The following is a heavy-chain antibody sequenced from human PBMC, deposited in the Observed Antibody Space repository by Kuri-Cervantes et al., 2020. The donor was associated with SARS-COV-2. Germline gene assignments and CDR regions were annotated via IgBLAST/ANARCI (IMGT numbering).Heavy chain of an antibody. CDR3: ARDEWSSGWKLYYYGMDV. CDR2: IGTAGDT. Sequence: GESLKISCAASGFTFSSYDMHWVRQATGKGLEWVSAIGTAGDTYYPGSVKGRFTISRENAKNSLYLQMNSLRAEDTAVYYCARDEWSSGWKLYYYGMDVWGQGTTVTVSS. V-gene: IGHV3-13*01. D-gene: IGHD6-19*01. CDR1: GFTFSSYD. J-gene: IGHJ6*02.